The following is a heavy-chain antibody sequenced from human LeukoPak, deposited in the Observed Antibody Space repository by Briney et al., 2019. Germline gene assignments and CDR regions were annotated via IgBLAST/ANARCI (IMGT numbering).Heavy chain of an antibody. J-gene: IGHJ4*02. V-gene: IGHV3-53*01. D-gene: IGHD6-13*01. Sequence: GGSLRLSCAASGFTFSSNYMSWVRQAPGKGLEWVSVIYSGGSTYYADSVKGRFTISRDNSKNTLYLQMNSLRAEDTAVYYCARAREAAAPFDYWGQGTLVTVSS. CDR3: ARAREAAAPFDY. CDR1: GFTFSSNY. CDR2: IYSGGST.